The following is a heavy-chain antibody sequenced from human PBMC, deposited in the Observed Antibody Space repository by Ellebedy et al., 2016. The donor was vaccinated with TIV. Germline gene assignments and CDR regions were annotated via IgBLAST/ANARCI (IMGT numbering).Heavy chain of an antibody. CDR2: IHDRGTP. D-gene: IGHD3-9*01. CDR3: ARAIHFDWLLPPAFDY. CDR1: GDSITSSTYL. Sequence: MPSETLSLTCTVSGDSITSSTYLWGWIRQPPGKGLEWIATIHDRGTPYYNPSLKSRVTISVDTSKNQFSLRLNSVTAADTAIYYCARAIHFDWLLPPAFDYWGRGALVTVSS. V-gene: IGHV4-39*07. J-gene: IGHJ4*02.